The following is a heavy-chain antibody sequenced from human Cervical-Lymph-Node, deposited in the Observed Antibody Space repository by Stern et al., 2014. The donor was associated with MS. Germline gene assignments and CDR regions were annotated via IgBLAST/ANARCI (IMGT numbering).Heavy chain of an antibody. CDR3: AKSASNFAYYYYGMDV. CDR2: ISNDGRYK. D-gene: IGHD4-11*01. V-gene: IGHV3-30*18. Sequence: QVQLVESGGGVVQPGRSLRLSCAASGFTFSNYGMHWVRQAPGQGLEWVAVISNDGRYKLYEDSVNGGFTISRDNSSHTLNLQMNSLSSEDTAVYYCAKSASNFAYYYYGMDVWGQGTTVTVSS. J-gene: IGHJ6*02. CDR1: GFTFSNYG.